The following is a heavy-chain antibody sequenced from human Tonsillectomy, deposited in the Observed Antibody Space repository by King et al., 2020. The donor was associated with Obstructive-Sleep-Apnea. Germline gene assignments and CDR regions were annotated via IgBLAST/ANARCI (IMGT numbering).Heavy chain of an antibody. J-gene: IGHJ6*02. V-gene: IGHV1-69*17. CDR3: AGTTPPVPLPDSSLWDRVFCYGLDV. D-gene: IGHD3-16*01. Sequence: QLVQSGAEVRKPGSSVTVSCKASGGTLSNYTISWVRQAPGQGLEWMGGIMPMANVVRLAPKFQDRVTITADRSTNTAYLELGSLTQEDPAGYYCAGTTPPVPLPDSSLWDRVFCYGLDVWGQGTTVTVSS. CDR2: IMPMANVV. CDR1: GGTLSNYT.